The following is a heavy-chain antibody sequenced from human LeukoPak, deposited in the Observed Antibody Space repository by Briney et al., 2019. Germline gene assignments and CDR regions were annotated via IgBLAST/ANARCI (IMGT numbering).Heavy chain of an antibody. D-gene: IGHD3-22*01. Sequence: GGSLRLSCAASGFTFSSYSMNWVRQAPGKGLERVSYISSSSSTIYYADSVKGRFTISRDNAKNSLYLQMNSLRDEDTAVYYCARGDLGDYDSSGYYNWGQGTLVTVSS. CDR3: ARGDLGDYDSSGYYN. CDR2: ISSSSSTI. J-gene: IGHJ4*02. V-gene: IGHV3-48*02. CDR1: GFTFSSYS.